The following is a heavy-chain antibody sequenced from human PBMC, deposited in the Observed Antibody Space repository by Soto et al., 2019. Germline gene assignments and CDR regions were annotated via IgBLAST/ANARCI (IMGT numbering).Heavy chain of an antibody. CDR3: ARARHCSGGSCYLPMTTVTTDWFVP. CDR2: INYSGST. J-gene: IGHJ5*02. D-gene: IGHD2-15*01. V-gene: IGHV4-34*01. Sequence: SETLSLTCAVYGGSFGGYAWSWIRQPPGKGLEWIGEINYSGSTNYNPSLKSRVTISVDTSKNQFSLKLSSVTAADTAVYYCARARHCSGGSCYLPMTTVTTDWFVPWGQGTLVNVSS. CDR1: GGSFGGYA.